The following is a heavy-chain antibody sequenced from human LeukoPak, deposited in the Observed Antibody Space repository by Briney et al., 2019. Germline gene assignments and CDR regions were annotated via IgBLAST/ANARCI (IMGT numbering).Heavy chain of an antibody. CDR1: GGSFSGYY. J-gene: IGHJ6*03. V-gene: IGHV4-34*12. CDR3: ARATKGVVIVYYFYSMDV. CDR2: IIHSGNT. D-gene: IGHD3-3*01. Sequence: SETLSLTCAVYGGSFSGYYWTWVRQPPGKGLEWIGEIIHSGNTNYNPSLKSRVTISTDTSNSPFSLKLSSVTAADTAVYYCARATKGVVIVYYFYSMDVWGKGTTVTVSS.